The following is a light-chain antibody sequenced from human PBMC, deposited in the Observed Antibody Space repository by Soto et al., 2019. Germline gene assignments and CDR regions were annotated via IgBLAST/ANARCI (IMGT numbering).Light chain of an antibody. CDR3: LSYTNKNTRV. CDR2: EVS. Sequence: QSALTQPASVSGSPGQSITVSCTGTNSDVGGYDYVSWYQQHPGKAPKLMIYEVSNRPSGVSNRFSGSKSGNTASLTISGLQAEDEADYYCLSYTNKNTRVFGGGTKLTVL. V-gene: IGLV2-14*01. J-gene: IGLJ3*02. CDR1: NSDVGGYDY.